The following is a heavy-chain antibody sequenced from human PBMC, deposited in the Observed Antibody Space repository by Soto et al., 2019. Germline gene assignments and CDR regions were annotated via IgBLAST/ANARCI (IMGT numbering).Heavy chain of an antibody. D-gene: IGHD4-17*01. CDR1: GYSFTSYW. J-gene: IGHJ3*02. V-gene: IGHV5-10-1*01. Sequence: PGESLKISCKGSGYSFTSYWISWVRQVPGKGLEWMGRIDPSDSYTNHSPSFEGHVTISADKSISTAYLQWSSLRASDTAMYYCAGRGTVTSDAFDIGGQGTRVTVS. CDR2: IDPSDSYT. CDR3: AGRGTVTSDAFDI.